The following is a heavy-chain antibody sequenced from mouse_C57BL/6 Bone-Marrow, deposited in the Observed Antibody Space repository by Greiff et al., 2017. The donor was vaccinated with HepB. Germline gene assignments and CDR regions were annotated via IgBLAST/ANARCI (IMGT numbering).Heavy chain of an antibody. V-gene: IGHV5-17*01. Sequence: DVKLVESGGGLVKPGGSLKLSCAASGFTFSDYGMHWVRQAPEKGLEWVAYISSGSSTNYYADTVKGRFTISRDNAKNTLFLQMTSLRSEDTAMYYCARFYNSMDYWGQGTSVTVSS. J-gene: IGHJ4*01. CDR2: ISSGSSTN. D-gene: IGHD1-3*01. CDR3: ARFYNSMDY. CDR1: GFTFSDYG.